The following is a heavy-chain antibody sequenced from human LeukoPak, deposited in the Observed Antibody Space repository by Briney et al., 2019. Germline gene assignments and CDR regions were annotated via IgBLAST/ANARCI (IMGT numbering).Heavy chain of an antibody. Sequence: GGSLRLSCAASGFTFNTYRMHWVRQAPGKGLEWVAVISYDGSNKYYADSVKGRFTISRDNSKNTLYLQMNSLRAEDTAVYYCAKAPRVYYYYYMDVWGKGTTVTVSS. CDR1: GFTFNTYR. CDR3: AKAPRVYYYYYMDV. J-gene: IGHJ6*03. V-gene: IGHV3-30*18. CDR2: ISYDGSNK.